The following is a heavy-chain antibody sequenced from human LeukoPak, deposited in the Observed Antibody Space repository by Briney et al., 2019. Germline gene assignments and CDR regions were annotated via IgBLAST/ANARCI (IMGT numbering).Heavy chain of an antibody. D-gene: IGHD3-10*01. CDR2: IIPIFGTA. Sequence: GASVKVSCKASGYTFTSYGISWVRQAPGQGLEWMGGIIPIFGTANYAQKFQGRVTITADESTSTAYMELSSLRSEDTAVYYCARDNGGGYYFDYWGQGTLVTVSS. V-gene: IGHV1-69*13. CDR3: ARDNGGGYYFDY. CDR1: GYTFTSYG. J-gene: IGHJ4*02.